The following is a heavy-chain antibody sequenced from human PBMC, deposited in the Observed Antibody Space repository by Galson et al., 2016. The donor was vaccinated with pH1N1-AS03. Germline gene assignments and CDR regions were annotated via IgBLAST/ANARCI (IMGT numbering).Heavy chain of an antibody. D-gene: IGHD1-20*01. CDR1: GFSFSSYW. CDR3: ARTITAES. Sequence: SLRLSCAASGFSFSSYWMTWVRQAPGKGLEWVATINEDGTEKHYLDSLKGRFSISRDNAKNSLHLEMNILRAEDTAFYYCARTITAESWGQGTLVTVSS. J-gene: IGHJ5*02. CDR2: INEDGTEK. V-gene: IGHV3-7*03.